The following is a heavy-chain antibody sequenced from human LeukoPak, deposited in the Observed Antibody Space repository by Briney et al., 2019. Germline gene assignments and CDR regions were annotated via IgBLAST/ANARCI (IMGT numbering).Heavy chain of an antibody. J-gene: IGHJ3*02. D-gene: IGHD3-22*01. V-gene: IGHV3-7*01. CDR2: IKQDGSEK. CDR1: GFTFSTYW. CDR3: ARDNRGYYDSSGSSLDGAFDI. Sequence: PGGSLRLSCAASGFTFSTYWMSWVRQAPGKGLEWVANIKQDGSEKYYVDSVKGRFTISRDNAKNSLYLQMNSLRAEDTAVYYCARDNRGYYDSSGSSLDGAFDIWGLGTMVTVSS.